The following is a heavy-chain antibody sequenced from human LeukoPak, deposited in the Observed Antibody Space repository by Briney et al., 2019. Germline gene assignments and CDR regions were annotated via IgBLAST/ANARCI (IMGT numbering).Heavy chain of an antibody. D-gene: IGHD3-10*01. CDR3: AKSRLVNNYYYMGV. J-gene: IGHJ6*03. V-gene: IGHV3-23*01. Sequence: PGGSLRLSCAASGFTFSSYAMTWVRQVPGKGLEWVSGMSGRGGSTYYADSVKGRFTISRDNSKNTLYLQMNSLRAEDTAIYYCAKSRLVNNYYYMGVWGKGTTVTVSS. CDR1: GFTFSSYA. CDR2: MSGRGGST.